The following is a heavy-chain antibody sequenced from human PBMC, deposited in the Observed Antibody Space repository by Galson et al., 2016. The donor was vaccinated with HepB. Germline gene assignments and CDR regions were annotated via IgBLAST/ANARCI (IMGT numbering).Heavy chain of an antibody. CDR2: IYHDGDT. CDR1: GYSISSGYR. V-gene: IGHV4-38-2*01. D-gene: IGHD4/OR15-4a*01. Sequence: SETLSLTCAVSGYSISSGYRWGWIRQPPGKGLEWIANIYHDGDTYYDPSLKSRATASVDTSKNQFSLRLTSVTAADTAVYYCARSCGATDGYLFDIWGQGALVIVSA. CDR3: ARSCGATDGYLFDI. J-gene: IGHJ4*02.